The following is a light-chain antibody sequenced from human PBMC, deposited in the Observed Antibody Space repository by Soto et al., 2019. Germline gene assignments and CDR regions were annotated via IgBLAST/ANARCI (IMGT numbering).Light chain of an antibody. J-gene: IGKJ1*01. V-gene: IGKV1-5*03. CDR2: KAS. CDR3: QQYNSLPRT. Sequence: DIQMTQSPSTLSASVGDRVTITCRASQSISSWLAWYQQKPGKAPKLLIYKASSLESGVPSRFSGSGSGTEFTLTISSLQPDDCATYYCQQYNSLPRTFGQGTKVEIK. CDR1: QSISSW.